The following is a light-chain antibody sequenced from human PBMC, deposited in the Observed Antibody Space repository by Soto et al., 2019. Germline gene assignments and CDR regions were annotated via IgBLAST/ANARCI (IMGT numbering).Light chain of an antibody. Sequence: QSVLTQPPSVSGAPGQGITISCTGSSSNIGADNDVHWYQQLPGTAPKLLIYDNTNRPSGVPDRFSGSKSGTSASLAITGLQNEDEADYYCQSFDTSLSGRVFGGGTKLTVL. V-gene: IGLV1-40*01. CDR2: DNT. J-gene: IGLJ3*02. CDR3: QSFDTSLSGRV. CDR1: SSNIGADND.